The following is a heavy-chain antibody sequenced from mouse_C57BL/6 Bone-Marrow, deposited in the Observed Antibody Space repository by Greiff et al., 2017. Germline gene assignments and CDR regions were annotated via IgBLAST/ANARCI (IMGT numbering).Heavy chain of an antibody. CDR1: GFSLTSYG. D-gene: IGHD3-2*02. CDR3: AKRGPAKARFAF. J-gene: IGHJ3*01. CDR2: IWGGGST. Sequence: QVQLKESGPGLVTPSQRLSITCTVSGFSLTSYGVDWVRQPPGKGLEWLGVIWGGGSTNNNSALMSSMSISKDNSKSQVFLKMNSLHTDDTATYYCAKRGPAKARFAFWGQGTLVTVSA. V-gene: IGHV2-9*01.